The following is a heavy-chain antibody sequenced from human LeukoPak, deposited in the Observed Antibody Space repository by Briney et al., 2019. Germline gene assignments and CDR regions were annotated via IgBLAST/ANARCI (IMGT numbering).Heavy chain of an antibody. CDR3: ARVRYNWNRDFDY. CDR2: MFHSGST. D-gene: IGHD1-20*01. Sequence: SETLSLTCTVSGASISSTTYYWGWIRQPPRKGLEWIGSMFHSGSTYYNPSLKSRVTMSVDTSKNQFSLKLSSVTAADTAVYYCARVRYNWNRDFDYWGQGTLVTVSS. CDR1: GASISSTTYY. V-gene: IGHV4-39*07. J-gene: IGHJ4*02.